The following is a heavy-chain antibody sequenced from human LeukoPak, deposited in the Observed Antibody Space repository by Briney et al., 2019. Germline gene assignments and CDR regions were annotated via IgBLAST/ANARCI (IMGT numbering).Heavy chain of an antibody. Sequence: GASVKVSCKASGYTFTSYYIHWVRQAPGQGLEWMGLINPSGGSTNYAQKFQGRVTMTTDTSTSTAYMELRSLRSDDTAVYYCARVRDEGYFDYWGQGTLVTVSS. V-gene: IGHV1-46*01. D-gene: IGHD5-24*01. J-gene: IGHJ4*02. CDR1: GYTFTSYY. CDR2: INPSGGST. CDR3: ARVRDEGYFDY.